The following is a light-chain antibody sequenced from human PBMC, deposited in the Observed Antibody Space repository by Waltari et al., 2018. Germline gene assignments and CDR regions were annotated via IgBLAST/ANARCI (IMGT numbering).Light chain of an antibody. CDR2: AAS. Sequence: DIVLTQSPGTLSLSPGETATLSCRASQSFSSNYFAWYQQKPGQSPSLRIYAASSRATGVPDRISGSGSGTDFTLTLSRLEPEDFAVYYCQQHGTSPYTFGQGTKLQIK. CDR3: QQHGTSPYT. J-gene: IGKJ2*01. V-gene: IGKV3-20*01. CDR1: QSFSSNY.